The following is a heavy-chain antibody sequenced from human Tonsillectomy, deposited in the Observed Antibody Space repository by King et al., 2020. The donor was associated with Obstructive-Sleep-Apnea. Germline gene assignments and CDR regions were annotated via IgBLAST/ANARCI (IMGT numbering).Heavy chain of an antibody. CDR1: GFTFSNYW. D-gene: IGHD3-16*01. Sequence: QLVQSGGGLVQPGGSLRLYCAASGFTFSNYWLSWGLQAPGRGLEWVANIKQDGIEKYYVDSGKGRFTISRDNAKHSLYLQMNSLRAEDTAVYYCARDRGSTSRDYWGQGTLVTVSS. V-gene: IGHV3-7*03. CDR2: IKQDGIEK. CDR3: ARDRGSTSRDY. J-gene: IGHJ4*02.